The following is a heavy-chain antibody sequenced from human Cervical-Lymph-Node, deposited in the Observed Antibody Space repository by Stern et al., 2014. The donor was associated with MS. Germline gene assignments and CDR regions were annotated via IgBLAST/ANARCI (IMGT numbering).Heavy chain of an antibody. CDR2: TDYRSTWYN. Sequence: VHLVESGPGLVKPSQTLSLTCAISGDSVSSNSAAWNWIRQSPSRGLEWLGRTDYRSTWYNDYAVSVKSRITITPDTSKNQFSLHLDSVTPEDTAVYYCARDGEEMATIFFFDYWGQGTLVTVSS. CDR3: ARDGEEMATIFFFDY. D-gene: IGHD5-24*01. CDR1: GDSVSSNSAA. V-gene: IGHV6-1*01. J-gene: IGHJ4*02.